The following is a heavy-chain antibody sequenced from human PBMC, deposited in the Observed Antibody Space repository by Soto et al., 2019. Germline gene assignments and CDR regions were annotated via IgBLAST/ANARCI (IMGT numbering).Heavy chain of an antibody. J-gene: IGHJ6*02. CDR2: LSGSGGST. D-gene: IGHD2-15*01. Sequence: GGSLRLSCAASGFTFSSYAMSWVRQAPGKGLEWVSALSGSGGSTYYADSVKGRFTISRDNSKDTLYLQMNSLRAEDTAIYYCAKVGGFYYYYYGMDVWGQGTTVTVSS. CDR3: AKVGGFYYYYYGMDV. V-gene: IGHV3-23*01. CDR1: GFTFSSYA.